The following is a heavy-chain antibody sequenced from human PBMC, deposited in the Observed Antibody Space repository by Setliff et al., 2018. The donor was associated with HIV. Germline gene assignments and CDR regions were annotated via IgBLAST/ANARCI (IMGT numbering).Heavy chain of an antibody. V-gene: IGHV4-38-2*01. CDR3: ATVDGTRYLDY. J-gene: IGHJ4*02. D-gene: IGHD1-1*01. CDR2: MFRTGNS. CDR1: GYSIRSGYY. Sequence: SETMSLTCAVSGYSIRSGYYWGGIRQSTGKGLEWIGTMFRTGNSYYNRSLTSRVAISQDTSKIQFSLELTSVTAADTAVYYCATVDGTRYLDYWGQGKLVTVSS.